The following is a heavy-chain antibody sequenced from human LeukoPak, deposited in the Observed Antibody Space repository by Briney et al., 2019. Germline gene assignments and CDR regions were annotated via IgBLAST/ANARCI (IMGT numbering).Heavy chain of an antibody. Sequence: GASVKVSCKASVYTFTGYYMHWVRQAPGQGLEWMGWINPNSGGTNYAQKFQGRVTMTRDTSISTAYMELSRLRSDDTAVYYCVRGYSGYSRYRYWGQGTLVTVSS. D-gene: IGHD5-12*01. J-gene: IGHJ4*02. V-gene: IGHV1-2*02. CDR1: VYTFTGYY. CDR3: VRGYSGYSRYRY. CDR2: INPNSGGT.